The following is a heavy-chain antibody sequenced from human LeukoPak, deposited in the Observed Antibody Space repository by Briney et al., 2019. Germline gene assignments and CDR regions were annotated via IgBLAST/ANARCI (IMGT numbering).Heavy chain of an antibody. CDR1: GFTVSSNY. V-gene: IGHV3-53*01. CDR2: IYSGGMT. Sequence: GGSLRLSCAVSGFTVSSNYMNWVRQAPGKGLEWVSVIYSGGMTYYADSVKGRFTISRDTSNNTLYLQTVSLRDEDTAVYYCARGGRYCSVDNCYSGYDYWGRGTLVTVSS. D-gene: IGHD2-15*01. J-gene: IGHJ4*02. CDR3: ARGGRYCSVDNCYSGYDY.